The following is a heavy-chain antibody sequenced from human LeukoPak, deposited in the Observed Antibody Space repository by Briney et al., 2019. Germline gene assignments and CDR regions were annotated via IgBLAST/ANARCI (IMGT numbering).Heavy chain of an antibody. CDR1: GDSISNHDYY. CDR3: AREVVSSRNWFDP. V-gene: IGHV4-30-4*01. Sequence: SETLSLTCTVSGDSISNHDYYWSWIRQPPGKGLEWIGYIYYSGSTYYNPSLKSRVTISVDTSKNQFSLKLSSVTAADTAVYYCAREVVSSRNWFDPWGQGTLVTVSS. D-gene: IGHD3-22*01. J-gene: IGHJ5*02. CDR2: IYYSGST.